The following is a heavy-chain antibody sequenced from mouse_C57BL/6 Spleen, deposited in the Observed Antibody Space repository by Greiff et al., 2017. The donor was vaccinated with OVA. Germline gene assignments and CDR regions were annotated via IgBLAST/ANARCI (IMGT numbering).Heavy chain of an antibody. CDR3: ASSNSSMDY. V-gene: IGHV1-81*01. D-gene: IGHD2-5*01. J-gene: IGHJ4*01. CDR1: GYTFTSYG. CDR2: IYPRSGNT. Sequence: QVQLKQSGAELARPGASVKLSCKASGYTFTSYGISWVKQRTGQGLEWIGEIYPRSGNTYYNEKFKGKATLTADKSSSTAYMELRSLTSEDSAVYFCASSNSSMDYWGQGPSVTVSS.